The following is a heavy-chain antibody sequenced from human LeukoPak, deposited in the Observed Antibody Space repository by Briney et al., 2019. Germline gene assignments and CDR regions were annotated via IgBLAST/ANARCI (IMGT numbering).Heavy chain of an antibody. D-gene: IGHD1-26*01. CDR2: IRSKANSYAT. CDR1: GFTFSGSA. CDR3: TVNLVGAAY. V-gene: IGHV3-73*01. Sequence: PGGSLKLSCAASGFTFSGSAMHWVRQASGKGLEWVGRIRSKANSYATAYAASVKGRFTISRDDSKNTAYLQMNSLKTEDTAVHYCTVNLVGAAYWGQGTLVTVSS. J-gene: IGHJ4*02.